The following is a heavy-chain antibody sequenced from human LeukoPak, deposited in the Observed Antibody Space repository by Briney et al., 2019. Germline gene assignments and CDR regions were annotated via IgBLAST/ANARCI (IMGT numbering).Heavy chain of an antibody. Sequence: ASVKVSCKASGGTFSSYAISWVRQAPGQGLEWMGRIIPILGIANYAQKFQGRVTIAADKSTSTAYMELSSLRSEDTAVYYCARGAVAGTVGHFQHWGQGTLVTVSS. CDR3: ARGAVAGTVGHFQH. V-gene: IGHV1-69*04. CDR2: IIPILGIA. CDR1: GGTFSSYA. D-gene: IGHD6-19*01. J-gene: IGHJ1*01.